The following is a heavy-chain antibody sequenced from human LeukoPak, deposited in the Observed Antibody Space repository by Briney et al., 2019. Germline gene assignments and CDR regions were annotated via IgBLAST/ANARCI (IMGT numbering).Heavy chain of an antibody. V-gene: IGHV3-23*01. CDR2: ISGSGGST. CDR1: GFTFSSFA. J-gene: IGHJ6*02. Sequence: GGSLRLSCAASGFTFSSFAINWVRQAPGKGLEWVSAISGSGGSTYYADSVKGRFTISRDNSKNTLYLQMNSLRAEDTAVYFCAKDLGYSSSYGMDVWGQGTTVTVSS. D-gene: IGHD6-19*01. CDR3: AKDLGYSSSYGMDV.